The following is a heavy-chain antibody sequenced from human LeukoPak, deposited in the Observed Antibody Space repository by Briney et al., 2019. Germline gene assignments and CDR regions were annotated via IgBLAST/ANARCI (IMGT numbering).Heavy chain of an antibody. CDR3: ARPRDYGDYVGAFDI. Sequence: SETLSLTCTVSGGSISSSRYFGAWTRQPPGKGLEWIGEINHSGGTNYNPSLKSRVTISVDTSKNQFSLKLRSVTAADTAVYYCARPRDYGDYVGAFDIWGQGTMVTVSS. D-gene: IGHD4-17*01. CDR2: INHSGGT. CDR1: GGSISSSRYF. V-gene: IGHV4-39*07. J-gene: IGHJ3*02.